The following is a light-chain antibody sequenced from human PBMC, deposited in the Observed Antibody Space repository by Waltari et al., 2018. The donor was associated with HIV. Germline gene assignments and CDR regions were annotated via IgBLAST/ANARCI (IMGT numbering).Light chain of an antibody. CDR1: NSDIGNSDY. V-gene: IGLV2-8*01. J-gene: IGLJ2*01. CDR3: SSYATTNDFYIL. CDR2: EVY. Sequence: QSALTQPPSASGSPGQSVTISCTGTNSDIGNSDYVAWYQQHPGKPPKLIISEVYKRPSGVPNRFAGSKSGNTASLTVSGLQAEDVADYYCSSYATTNDFYILFGGGTKLTVL.